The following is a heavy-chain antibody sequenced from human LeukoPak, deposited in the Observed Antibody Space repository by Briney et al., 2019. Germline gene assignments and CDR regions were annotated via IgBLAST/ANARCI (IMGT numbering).Heavy chain of an antibody. CDR1: GFTFSSYG. Sequence: PGGSLRLSCAASGFTFSSYGMHWVRQAPDKGLEWVAFIRSDGSQKNYADPVKGRFTISRDNSKNTLYLQMNSLRAEDTAVYYCAKVPSSGSWHWFDPWGQGTLVTVSS. V-gene: IGHV3-30*02. J-gene: IGHJ5*02. D-gene: IGHD6-13*01. CDR3: AKVPSSGSWHWFDP. CDR2: IRSDGSQK.